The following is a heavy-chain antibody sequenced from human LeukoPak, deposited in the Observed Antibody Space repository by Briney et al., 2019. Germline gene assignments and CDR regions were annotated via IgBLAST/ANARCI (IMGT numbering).Heavy chain of an antibody. CDR2: IYYSGST. V-gene: IGHV4-59*01. D-gene: IGHD5-18*01. CDR3: ARGGYSYDNWFDP. CDR1: GGSISSYY. J-gene: IGHJ5*02. Sequence: SETLSLTRTVSGGSISSYYWSWIRQPPGKGLEWIGYIYYSGSTNYNPSLKSRVTISVDTSKNQFSLKLSSVTATDTAVYYCARGGYSYDNWFDPWGQGTLVTVSS.